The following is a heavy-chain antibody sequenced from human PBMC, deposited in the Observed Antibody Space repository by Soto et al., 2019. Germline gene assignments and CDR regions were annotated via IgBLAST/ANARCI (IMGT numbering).Heavy chain of an antibody. CDR1: GFTFSTYS. CDR2: ISSTRSPI. J-gene: IGHJ4*02. D-gene: IGHD1-26*01. CDR3: ARSWVDYSGSYPGPFDF. V-gene: IGHV3-48*02. Sequence: GGSLRLSCAASGFTFSTYSMNGVRQAPGKGLEWVSYISSTRSPIYYADSVKGRFTISRDNAKNSLYLQMNSLRDGDTAVYYCARSWVDYSGSYPGPFDFWGQGTLVTVSS.